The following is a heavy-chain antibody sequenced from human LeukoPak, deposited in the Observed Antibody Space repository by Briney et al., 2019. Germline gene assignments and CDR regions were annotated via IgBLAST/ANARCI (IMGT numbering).Heavy chain of an antibody. CDR3: AKEMGSWAAHPFDY. D-gene: IGHD6-13*01. CDR2: ISYDGSNK. V-gene: IGHV3-30*18. J-gene: IGHJ4*02. CDR1: GFTFSSYG. Sequence: QAGGSLRLSCAASGFTFSSYGMHWVRQAPGKGLEWVAVISYDGSNKYYADSVKGRFTISRDNSKNTLYLQMNSLRAEDTAVYYCAKEMGSWAAHPFDYWGQGTLVTVSS.